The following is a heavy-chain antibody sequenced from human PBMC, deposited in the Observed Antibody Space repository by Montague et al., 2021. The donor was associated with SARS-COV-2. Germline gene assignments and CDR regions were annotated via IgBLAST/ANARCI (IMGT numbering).Heavy chain of an antibody. V-gene: IGHV4-34*01. J-gene: IGHJ6*02. Sequence: SETLSFTCAVYGGSFSGYCWSWIRQPPGKGLEWIGEINHSGSTNYNPSLKSRVTISVDTSTNQFSLKLSSVTAAATAVDYCSRVRYYGSGTSLGMDVWGQGTMVTVSS. CDR2: INHSGST. D-gene: IGHD3-10*01. CDR1: GGSFSGYC. CDR3: SRVRYYGSGTSLGMDV.